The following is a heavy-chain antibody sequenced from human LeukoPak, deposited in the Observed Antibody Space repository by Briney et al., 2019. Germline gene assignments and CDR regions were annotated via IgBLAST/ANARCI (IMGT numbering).Heavy chain of an antibody. CDR1: GFTFSSYT. CDR3: ARDRVVRGVTSSSYYGMDV. V-gene: IGHV3-30*04. CDR2: ISYDGSNK. J-gene: IGHJ6*04. Sequence: PGRSLRLSCAASGFTFSSYTMHWVRQAPGKGLEGVAVISYDGSNKYYADSVKGRFTISRDNSKNTLYLQMNSLRAEDTAVYYCARDRVVRGVTSSSYYGMDVWGKGTTVTVSS. D-gene: IGHD3-10*01.